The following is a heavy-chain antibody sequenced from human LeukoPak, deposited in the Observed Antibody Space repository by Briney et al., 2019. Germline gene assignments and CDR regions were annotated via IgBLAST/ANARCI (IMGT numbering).Heavy chain of an antibody. CDR1: GGSISSSSYY. Sequence: SETLSLTCTVSGGSISSSSYYWGWIRQPPGKGLEWIGEINHSGSTNYNPSLKSRVTISVDTSKNQFSLKLSSVTAADTAVYYCARVRYYYGSGSYFDYWGQGTLVTVSS. V-gene: IGHV4-39*07. CDR3: ARVRYYYGSGSYFDY. CDR2: INHSGST. D-gene: IGHD3-10*01. J-gene: IGHJ4*02.